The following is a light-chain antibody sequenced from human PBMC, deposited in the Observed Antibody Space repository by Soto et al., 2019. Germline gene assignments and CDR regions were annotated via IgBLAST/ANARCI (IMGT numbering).Light chain of an antibody. Sequence: QSVLTQPPSVSGAPGQRVTVSCTGSSSNIGAGYDVHWYQHHPGTAPKLLIYGNSNRPSGVPDRFSGSKSGTSASLAITGLQAEDEADYYCQSYDSSLSGSRVFGGGTKLTVL. CDR3: QSYDSSLSGSRV. CDR1: SSNIGAGYD. V-gene: IGLV1-40*01. CDR2: GNS. J-gene: IGLJ3*02.